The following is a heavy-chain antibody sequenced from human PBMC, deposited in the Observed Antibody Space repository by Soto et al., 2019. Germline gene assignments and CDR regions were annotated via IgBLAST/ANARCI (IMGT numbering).Heavy chain of an antibody. J-gene: IGHJ6*02. V-gene: IGHV4-39*01. D-gene: IGHD3-10*01. CDR1: DGYIINSSYY. CDR3: ARVKNYYGSGSYYNYRKYYYYGMDV. Sequence: PSETKSLTRTVADGYIINSSYYWGWIQKPPGKGLEWIGSIYYSGSTYYNPSLKSRVTISVDTSKNQFSLKLSSVNAADTAVYYCARVKNYYGSGSYYNYRKYYYYGMDVWGQGTTVTVSS. CDR2: IYYSGST.